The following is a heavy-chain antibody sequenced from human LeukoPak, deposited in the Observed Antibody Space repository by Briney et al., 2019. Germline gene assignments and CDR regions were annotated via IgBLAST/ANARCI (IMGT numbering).Heavy chain of an antibody. J-gene: IGHJ6*02. CDR2: IWYDGSNK. CDR3: ARDREQYYYYYGMDV. Sequence: GRSLRLSCAASGFTFSSYGMHWVRQAPGKGLEWVAVIWYDGSNKYYADSVKGRFTISRDNSKNTLYLQMNSLRAEDTAVYYCARDREQYYYYYGMDVWGQGTTVTVPS. D-gene: IGHD1/OR15-1a*01. V-gene: IGHV3-33*01. CDR1: GFTFSSYG.